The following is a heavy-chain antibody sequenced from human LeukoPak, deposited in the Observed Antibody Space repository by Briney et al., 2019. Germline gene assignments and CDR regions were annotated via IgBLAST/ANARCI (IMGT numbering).Heavy chain of an antibody. CDR3: ASLRERSYYARGFDY. D-gene: IGHD1-26*01. CDR2: IYYSGST. Sequence: PSGTLSLTCTVSGGSISSSSYYWGWIRQPPGKGLEWIGSIYYSGSTYYNPSLKSRVTISVDTSKNQFSLKLSSVTAADTAVYYCASLRERSYYARGFDYWGQGTLVTVSS. J-gene: IGHJ4*02. CDR1: GGSISSSSYY. V-gene: IGHV4-39*01.